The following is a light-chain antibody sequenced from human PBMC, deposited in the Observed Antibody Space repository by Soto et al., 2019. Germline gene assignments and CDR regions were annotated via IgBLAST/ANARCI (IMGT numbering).Light chain of an antibody. J-gene: IGLJ2*01. CDR1: SSNIGAGYD. CDR2: GNS. Sequence: QAVVTQPPSVSGAPGQRVTISCTGSSSNIGAGYDVHWYQQVPGTAPKLLIYGNSNRPSGVPDRVSGSKSGTSASLAITGLQAEDEADYYCQSYDSSLSGPVFGGGTKVTVL. V-gene: IGLV1-40*01. CDR3: QSYDSSLSGPV.